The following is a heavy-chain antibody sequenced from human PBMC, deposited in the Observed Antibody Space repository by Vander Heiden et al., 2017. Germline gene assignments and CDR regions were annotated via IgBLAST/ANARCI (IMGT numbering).Heavy chain of an antibody. Sequence: EVQLVESGGGLFHPVGSLRLSCAASGFPFSRYWMSWVRQDPGKGLEWVANIKQDGSEKYYVDSVKGRFTSSRDNAKNSLYLQMNNLRAEDTAMYYCANDLGSKVYWGQGTLVTVPS. CDR3: ANDLGSKVY. V-gene: IGHV3-7*01. D-gene: IGHD3-10*01. CDR1: GFPFSRYW. J-gene: IGHJ4*02. CDR2: IKQDGSEK.